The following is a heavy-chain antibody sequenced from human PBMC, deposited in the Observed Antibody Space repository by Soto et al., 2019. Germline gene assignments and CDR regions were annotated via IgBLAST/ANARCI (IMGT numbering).Heavy chain of an antibody. D-gene: IGHD2-15*01. CDR3: AKDRTVCSGGSCYPNENDY. J-gene: IGHJ4*02. Sequence: GGSLRLSCAASGFTFSDYYMSWIRQAPGKGLEWVSYISSSGSTIYYADSVKGRFTISRDNAKNSLYLQMNSLRAEDTAVYYCAKDRTVCSGGSCYPNENDYWGQGTLVTVSS. CDR2: ISSSGSTI. V-gene: IGHV3-11*01. CDR1: GFTFSDYY.